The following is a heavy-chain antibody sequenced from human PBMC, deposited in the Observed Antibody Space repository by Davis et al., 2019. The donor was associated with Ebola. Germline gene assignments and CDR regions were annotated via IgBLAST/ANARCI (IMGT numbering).Heavy chain of an antibody. D-gene: IGHD3-22*01. J-gene: IGHJ6*02. V-gene: IGHV3-30*04. CDR2: MSHDGSHQ. CDR3: ARYYDRSGNYFGDGMDV. CDR1: GFIFGDYS. Sequence: PGGSLRLSCAASGFIFGDYSMHWVRQAPGKGLEWVAVMSHDGSHQYYTDSVEGRFTLSRDNSQNTVYLQMNSLRAEDTAVYYCARYYDRSGNYFGDGMDVWGQGTTVIVSS.